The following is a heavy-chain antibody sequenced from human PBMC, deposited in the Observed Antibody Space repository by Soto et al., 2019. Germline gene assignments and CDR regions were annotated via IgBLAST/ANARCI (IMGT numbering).Heavy chain of an antibody. Sequence: EVQLLESGGGLVQPGGSLRLSCAASGFTFSSYAMSWVRQAPGKGLEWVSAISGSGGSTYYADSVKGRFTISRDNSKNTLYLQMHSLRAEDTAVYYCARDGGYYGSGITYGMDVWGQGTTVTVSS. J-gene: IGHJ6*02. CDR2: ISGSGGST. D-gene: IGHD3-10*01. CDR1: GFTFSSYA. V-gene: IGHV3-23*01. CDR3: ARDGGYYGSGITYGMDV.